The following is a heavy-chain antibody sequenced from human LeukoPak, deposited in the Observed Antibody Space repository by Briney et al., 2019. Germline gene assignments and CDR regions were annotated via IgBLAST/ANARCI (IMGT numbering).Heavy chain of an antibody. CDR2: ITSDGSST. Sequence: PGGSLRLSCAASGFTFSSYWMHWVRQAPGKGLAWVSRITSDGSSTNYADSVKGRFTISRDNAKNTLYLQMNSLRAEDTAVYYCATFGSSSWGGYWGQGTLVTVSS. D-gene: IGHD6-13*01. J-gene: IGHJ4*02. CDR1: GFTFSSYW. CDR3: ATFGSSSWGGY. V-gene: IGHV3-74*01.